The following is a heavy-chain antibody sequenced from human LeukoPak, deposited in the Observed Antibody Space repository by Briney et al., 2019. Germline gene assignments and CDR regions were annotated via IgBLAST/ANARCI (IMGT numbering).Heavy chain of an antibody. J-gene: IGHJ3*02. V-gene: IGHV4-38-2*02. CDR3: ARWGPHDAFDI. CDR2: IYHSGST. D-gene: IGHD3-16*01. Sequence: PSETLSLTCTVSGYSISSGYYWGWIRQPPGKGLEWIGSIYHSGSTYYNPSLKSRVTISVDTSKNQFSLKLSSVTAADAAVYYCARWGPHDAFDIWGQGTMVTVSS. CDR1: GYSISSGYY.